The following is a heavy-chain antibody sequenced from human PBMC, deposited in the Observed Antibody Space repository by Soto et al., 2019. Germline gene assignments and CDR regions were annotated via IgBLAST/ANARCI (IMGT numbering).Heavy chain of an antibody. CDR2: INPSGGST. Sequence: GASVKVSCKASGYTFTSYYMHWVRQAPGQGLEWMGIINPSGGSTSYAQKFQGRVTMTRDTSTSTVYMELSSLRSEDTAVYYCARVGLLWFGELFYYYGMDVWGQGPTVTVSS. J-gene: IGHJ6*02. V-gene: IGHV1-46*01. CDR3: ARVGLLWFGELFYYYGMDV. CDR1: GYTFTSYY. D-gene: IGHD3-10*01.